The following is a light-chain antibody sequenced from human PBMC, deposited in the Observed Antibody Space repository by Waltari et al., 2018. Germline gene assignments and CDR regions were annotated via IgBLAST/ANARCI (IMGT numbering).Light chain of an antibody. CDR2: DVS. CDR3: SSYTSSSSLV. Sequence: SPLTQPAPVPGSPGRPITTPSPGPASAVVGYNYSPWYQQHPGKAPKIMIYDVSSRPSGVSDRFSGSKSGNTASLTISGLQAEDEADYYCSSYTSSSSLVFGGGTKLTVL. CDR1: ASAVVGYNY. J-gene: IGLJ3*02. V-gene: IGLV2-14*01.